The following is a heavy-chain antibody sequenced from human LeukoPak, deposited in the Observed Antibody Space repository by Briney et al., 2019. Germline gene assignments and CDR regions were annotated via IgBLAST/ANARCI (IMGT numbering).Heavy chain of an antibody. CDR1: GFAFSRYT. CDR3: LRGVLSGSEVS. J-gene: IGHJ5*02. D-gene: IGHD1-26*01. V-gene: IGHV3-21*04. Sequence: GALRLSCAASGFAFSRYTVNWVRQAPGKGLEWISSISPEGDYIYYADSVRGRFTISRDNTMNSLYLLMQSLTVEDTAIYFCLRGVLSGSEVSWGQGTLVTVSS. CDR2: ISPEGDYI.